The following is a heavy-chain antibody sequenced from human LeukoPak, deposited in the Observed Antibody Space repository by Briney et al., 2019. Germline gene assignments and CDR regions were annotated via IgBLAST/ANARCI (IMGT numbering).Heavy chain of an antibody. J-gene: IGHJ5*02. CDR1: GGSISSYY. CDR3: ARHANGYGGNWFDP. CDR2: IYYSGST. D-gene: IGHD5-12*01. V-gene: IGHV4-59*08. Sequence: SETLSLTCTVSGGSISSYYWSWIRQPPGKGLEWIGYIYYSGSTNYNPSLKSRVTISVDTSKNQFSLKLSSVTAADTAVYCCARHANGYGGNWFDPWGQGTLVTVSS.